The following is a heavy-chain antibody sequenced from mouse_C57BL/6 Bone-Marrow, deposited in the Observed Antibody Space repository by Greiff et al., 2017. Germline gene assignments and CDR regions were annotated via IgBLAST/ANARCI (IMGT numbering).Heavy chain of an antibody. J-gene: IGHJ3*01. CDR3: ARRRGLLPFAY. Sequence: LVESGAELMKPGASVKLSCKATGYTFTGYWIEWVKQRPGHGLEWIGEILPGSGSTNYNEKFKGKATFTADTSSNTDYMQRSSLTTEDSAIYYCARRRGLLPFAYWGQGTLVTVSA. CDR2: ILPGSGST. V-gene: IGHV1-9*01. D-gene: IGHD2-3*01. CDR1: GYTFTGYW.